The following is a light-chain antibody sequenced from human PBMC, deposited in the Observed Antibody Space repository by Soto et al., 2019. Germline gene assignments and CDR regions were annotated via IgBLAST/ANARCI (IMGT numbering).Light chain of an antibody. CDR1: QSISRT. V-gene: IGKV3-15*01. CDR3: QQYNNWPLT. CDR2: DAS. Sequence: EIVLTQSPDTLSVSPGERATLSCRASQSISRTLAWYQQKSGQPPRLLIYDASTRATGIPARFSGSGSGTEFTLTISSLQSEDFAVYYCQQYNNWPLTVGGGTKVDSK. J-gene: IGKJ4*01.